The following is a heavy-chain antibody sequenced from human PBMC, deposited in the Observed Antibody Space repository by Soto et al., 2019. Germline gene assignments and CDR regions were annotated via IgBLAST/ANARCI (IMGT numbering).Heavy chain of an antibody. V-gene: IGHV3-30*18. CDR1: GFTFSSYG. CDR3: AKTDIVVVGSFDY. D-gene: IGHD2-2*01. CDR2: ISYDGSNK. J-gene: IGHJ4*02. Sequence: HPGGSLRLSCAASGFTFSSYGMHWVRQAPGKGLEWVAVISYDGSNKYYADSVKGRFTISRDNSKNTLYLQMNSLRAEDTAVYYCAKTDIVVVGSFDYWGQGTLVTVSS.